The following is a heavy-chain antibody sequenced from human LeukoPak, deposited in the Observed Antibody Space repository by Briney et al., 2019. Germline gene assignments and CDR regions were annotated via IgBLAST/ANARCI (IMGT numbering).Heavy chain of an antibody. D-gene: IGHD4-23*01. J-gene: IGHJ4*02. CDR1: GDSVSIYY. Sequence: SETLSLTCTVSGDSVSIYYWSWIRQPPGKGLEWIGYIYYRGNTNYNPSLKSRVTISVDTSKNQFSLKLSSVTAADTAVYYCARHNYGGNSVVDYWGQGTLVTVAS. CDR2: IYYRGNT. CDR3: ARHNYGGNSVVDY. V-gene: IGHV4-59*08.